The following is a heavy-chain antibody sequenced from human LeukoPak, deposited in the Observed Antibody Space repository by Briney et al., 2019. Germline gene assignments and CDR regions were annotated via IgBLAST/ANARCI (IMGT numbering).Heavy chain of an antibody. D-gene: IGHD3-16*01. J-gene: IGHJ4*02. CDR2: ISGSGGST. V-gene: IGHV3-23*01. CDR1: GFTFSSYA. CDR3: AKVPFGGYYFDY. Sequence: PGGSLRLSCAASGFTFSSYAMSWVRQAPGKGLEWVSAISGSGGSTYYADSVKGRFTISRDNSKNTLYLQMNSLRAEDMAVYYCAKVPFGGYYFDYWGQGTLVTVSS.